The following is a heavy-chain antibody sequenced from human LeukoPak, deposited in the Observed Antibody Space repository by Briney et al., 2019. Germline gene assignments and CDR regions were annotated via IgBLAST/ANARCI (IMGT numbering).Heavy chain of an antibody. CDR3: ARVCSSTSCYAFDI. CDR2: IYTSGST. D-gene: IGHD2-2*01. J-gene: IGHJ3*02. Sequence: SETLSLTCTVSGGSISSYYWNWVRQPAGKGLEWIGRIYTSGSTNYNPSLKSRVTMSVDTSKNQFSLKLSSVTAADTAVYYCARVCSSTSCYAFDIWGQGTMVIVSS. V-gene: IGHV4-4*07. CDR1: GGSISSYY.